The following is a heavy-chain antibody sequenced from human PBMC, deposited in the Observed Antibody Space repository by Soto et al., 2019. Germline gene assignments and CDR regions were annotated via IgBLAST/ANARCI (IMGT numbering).Heavy chain of an antibody. CDR1: GFTFSNYD. V-gene: IGHV3-13*01. CDR2: IGAAGDT. CDR3: ASGGWGSSWYEGGSRIDY. J-gene: IGHJ4*02. Sequence: EVQLVESGGGLVQPGGSLRLSCAASGFTFSNYDMHWVRQVTGKGLELVSAIGAAGDTYYPDSVKGRITTSRENAKNSLYLQMDSLRAKDTAVYYCASGGWGSSWYEGGSRIDYWGPGALVTVSS. D-gene: IGHD6-13*01.